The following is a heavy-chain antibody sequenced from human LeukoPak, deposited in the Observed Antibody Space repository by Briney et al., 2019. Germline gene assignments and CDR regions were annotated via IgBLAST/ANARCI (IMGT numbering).Heavy chain of an antibody. CDR1: GFTFSSYS. CDR2: ISSSSSYI. D-gene: IGHD2-2*01. CDR3: ARDGDCSNTSCRTDYYYYYGMDV. J-gene: IGHJ6*04. Sequence: GGSLRLSCAASGFTFSSYSMNWVRQAPGKGLEWVSSISSSSSYIYYADSVKGRFTISRDNAKNSLYLQMNSLRAEDTAVYYCARDGDCSNTSCRTDYYYYYGMDVWGKGTTVTVSS. V-gene: IGHV3-21*01.